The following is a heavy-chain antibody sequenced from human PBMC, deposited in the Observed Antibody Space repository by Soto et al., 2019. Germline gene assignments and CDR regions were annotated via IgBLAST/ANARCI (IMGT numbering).Heavy chain of an antibody. J-gene: IGHJ6*02. CDR2: IIPIFGTA. Sequence: SVKVSCKASGGTFSSYAISWVRQAPGQGLEWMGGIIPIFGTANYAQKFQGRVTITADESTSTAYMELSSLRSEDTAVYYCARGLSSSWYSTYYYYGMDVWGQGTTVTVSS. CDR1: GGTFSSYA. V-gene: IGHV1-69*13. CDR3: ARGLSSSWYSTYYYYGMDV. D-gene: IGHD6-13*01.